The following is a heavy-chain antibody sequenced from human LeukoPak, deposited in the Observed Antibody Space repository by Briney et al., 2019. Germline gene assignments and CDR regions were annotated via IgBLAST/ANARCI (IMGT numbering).Heavy chain of an antibody. CDR3: ARASLYMDLGS. CDR2: INYSGNT. CDR1: GGSVSSGSYF. Sequence: SETLSLTCTVSGGSVSSGSYFWSCIRQPPGKRLEWIGYINYSGNTNYNPSLKSRVTISADTSKNQFSLKLSSVTAADTAVFYCARASLYMDLGSWGQGTLVTVSS. D-gene: IGHD2-2*02. V-gene: IGHV4-61*01. J-gene: IGHJ4*02.